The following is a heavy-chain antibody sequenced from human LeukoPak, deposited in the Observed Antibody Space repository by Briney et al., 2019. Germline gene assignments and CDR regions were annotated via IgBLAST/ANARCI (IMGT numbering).Heavy chain of an antibody. Sequence: GGSLRLSCAASGFTFSSYTIHWVGQAPGKGLDWVAVVLYDGDTKYYADSVKGRFTISRDKSKNTVYLQMNSLRAEDTAVYYCARDPRGPTAYDHSGRDTFDSWGQGALVTVSS. V-gene: IGHV3-30*04. CDR3: ARDPRGPTAYDHSGRDTFDS. CDR1: GFTFSSYT. J-gene: IGHJ4*02. D-gene: IGHD3-22*01. CDR2: VLYDGDTK.